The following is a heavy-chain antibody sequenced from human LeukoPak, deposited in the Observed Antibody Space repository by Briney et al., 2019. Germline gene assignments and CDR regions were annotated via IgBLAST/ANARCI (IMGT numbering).Heavy chain of an antibody. Sequence: ASVKVSCKASGYTFTGYYMHWVRQAPGQGLEWMGWINPNSGGTNYAQKFQGRVTMTRDTSISTAYMELSRLRSDDTAVYYCARGGPSSSWIYYYYMDVWGKGTTVTVSS. CDR2: INPNSGGT. J-gene: IGHJ6*03. V-gene: IGHV1-2*02. D-gene: IGHD6-13*01. CDR3: ARGGPSSSWIYYYYMDV. CDR1: GYTFTGYY.